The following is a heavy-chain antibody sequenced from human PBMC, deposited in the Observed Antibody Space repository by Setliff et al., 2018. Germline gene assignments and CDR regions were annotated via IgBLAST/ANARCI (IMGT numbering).Heavy chain of an antibody. CDR1: GFTLSEYY. J-gene: IGHJ5*02. CDR3: VRCGGVRGVLYNWFDP. V-gene: IGHV1-2*02. D-gene: IGHD3-10*01. CDR2: INAKSGGT. Sequence: ASVKVSCRASGFTLSEYYMHWVRQAPGQGLEWMGSINAKSGGTNYAQKFRGRIIITRDTSIATVYLELSGLQSDDTAIYFCVRCGGVRGVLYNWFDPWGQGTLVTVSS.